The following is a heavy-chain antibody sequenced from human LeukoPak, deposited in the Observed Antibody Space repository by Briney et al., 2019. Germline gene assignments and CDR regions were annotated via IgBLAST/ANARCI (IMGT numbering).Heavy chain of an antibody. CDR2: IHPSGNT. CDR1: GGSFSGYH. V-gene: IGHV4-34*01. CDR3: AGRGLAEQLWYSF. J-gene: IGHJ3*01. Sequence: SETLSLTCAVYGGSFSGYHWSWIRQPPGKGLEWIGEIHPSGNTNCNPSLKSRVSISADTSKNQFSLKLSSVTAADTAVYYCAGRGLAEQLWYSFWGQGTMVTVSS. D-gene: IGHD5-18*01.